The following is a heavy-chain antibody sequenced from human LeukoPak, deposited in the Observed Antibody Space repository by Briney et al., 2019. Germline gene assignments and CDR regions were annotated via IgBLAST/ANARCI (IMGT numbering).Heavy chain of an antibody. D-gene: IGHD2-15*01. CDR1: GYPISSGYY. V-gene: IGHV4-38-2*01. CDR2: IYHSGST. CDR3: ARADIVVVVAATHFDY. J-gene: IGHJ4*02. Sequence: SETLSLTCAVSGYPISSGYYWGWIRQPPGKGLEWIGSIYHSGSTYYNPSLKSRVTISVDTSKNQFSLKLSSVTAADTAVYYCARADIVVVVAATHFDYWGQGTLVAVSS.